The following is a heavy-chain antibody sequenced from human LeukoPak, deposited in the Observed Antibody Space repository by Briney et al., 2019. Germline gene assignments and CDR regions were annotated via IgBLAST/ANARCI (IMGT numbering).Heavy chain of an antibody. CDR3: ARESGWSFDS. CDR1: GFTFSDYY. CDR2: ISSRSSTI. V-gene: IGHV3-11*01. Sequence: GGSLRLSCVASGFTFSDYYMTWIRQAPGKGLEWVSYISSRSSTIYYADSVKGRFTISRDNGKKSLFLQMNSLRAEDTAKYYCARESGWSFDSWGQGTLVTVSS. J-gene: IGHJ4*02. D-gene: IGHD6-19*01.